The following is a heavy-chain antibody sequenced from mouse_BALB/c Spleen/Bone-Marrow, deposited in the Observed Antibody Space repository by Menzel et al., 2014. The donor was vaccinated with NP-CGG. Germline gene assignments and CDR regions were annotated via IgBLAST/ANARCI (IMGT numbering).Heavy chain of an antibody. Sequence: EVMLVESGGGLVKPGGSLKLSCAASGFALSSYDMSWVRQTPEKRLEWVAYISSGGGSTYYPDTVKGRFTISRDNAKNTLYLQMSSLKSEDTAMYYCARPPYYYGSSPFYAMDYWGQGTSVTVSS. CDR1: GFALSSYD. CDR2: ISSGGGST. J-gene: IGHJ4*01. D-gene: IGHD1-1*01. V-gene: IGHV5-12-1*01. CDR3: ARPPYYYGSSPFYAMDY.